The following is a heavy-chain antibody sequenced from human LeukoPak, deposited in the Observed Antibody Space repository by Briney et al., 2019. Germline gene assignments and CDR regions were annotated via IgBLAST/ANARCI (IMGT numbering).Heavy chain of an antibody. Sequence: GGSLRLSCAASGFTFRDYYMSWIRQAPGKGLEWVSYITSSGGTVYYADSVKGRFTVSRDNAKNSLYLQMNSLRGEDTAVYYCARDSAGVATHNFDYWGQGTLVTVSS. D-gene: IGHD5-12*01. CDR2: ITSSGGTV. J-gene: IGHJ4*02. CDR3: ARDSAGVATHNFDY. V-gene: IGHV3-11*04. CDR1: GFTFRDYY.